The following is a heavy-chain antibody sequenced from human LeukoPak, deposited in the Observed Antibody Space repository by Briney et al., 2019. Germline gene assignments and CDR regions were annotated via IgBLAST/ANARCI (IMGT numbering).Heavy chain of an antibody. V-gene: IGHV4-59*01. Sequence: PSETLSLTCTVSGGSISSYYWSWIRQPPGKGLEWIGYIYYSGSTNYNPSLKSRVTISVDTSKNQFSLKLSSVTAADTAVYYCASSRLDLESDAFDIWGQGTMVTVSS. CDR3: ASSRLDLESDAFDI. CDR2: IYYSGST. CDR1: GGSISSYY. J-gene: IGHJ3*02. D-gene: IGHD3-16*01.